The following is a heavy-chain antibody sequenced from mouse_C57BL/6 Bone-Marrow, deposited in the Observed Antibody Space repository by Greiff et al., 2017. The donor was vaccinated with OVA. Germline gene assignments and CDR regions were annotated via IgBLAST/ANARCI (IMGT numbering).Heavy chain of an antibody. Sequence: QVQLQQSGPELARPGASVKLSCKASGYTFTSYGISWVKQRTGQGLEWIGELYPRSGNTYYNEKFKGKATLTADKSSSTAYMELRSLTSEDSAVXFCARAGQLRLLAWLAYWGQGTLVTVSA. CDR3: ARAGQLRLLAWLAY. CDR1: GYTFTSYG. CDR2: LYPRSGNT. J-gene: IGHJ3*01. D-gene: IGHD3-2*02. V-gene: IGHV1-81*01.